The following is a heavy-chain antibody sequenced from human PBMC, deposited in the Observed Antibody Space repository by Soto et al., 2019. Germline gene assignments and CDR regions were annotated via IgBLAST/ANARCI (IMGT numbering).Heavy chain of an antibody. Sequence: QVQLQESGPGLVKPSQTLSLTCTVSGGSISSGGYYWSWIRQHPGKGLEWIGYIYYSGSTYYNPSLKRRVTISVDTSKNQFSLKLSSVTAADTAVYYCARDYDSSGYPLTGGMDVWGQGTTVTVSS. CDR1: GGSISSGGYY. CDR2: IYYSGST. CDR3: ARDYDSSGYPLTGGMDV. D-gene: IGHD3-22*01. V-gene: IGHV4-31*03. J-gene: IGHJ6*02.